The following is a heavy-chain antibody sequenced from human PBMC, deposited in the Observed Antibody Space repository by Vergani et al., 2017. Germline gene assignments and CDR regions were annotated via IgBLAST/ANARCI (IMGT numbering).Heavy chain of an antibody. CDR3: ARARRGGYNSY. CDR2: INHSGST. J-gene: IGHJ4*02. Sequence: QVQLQQWGAGLLKPSETLSLTCAVYGGSFSGYYWSWIRQPPGKGLEWIGEINHSGSTNYNPSLKSRVTISVDTSKNQCSLKLSSVTAADTAVYYCARARRGGYNSYWGQGTLVTVSS. D-gene: IGHD5-24*01. V-gene: IGHV4-34*01. CDR1: GGSFSGYY.